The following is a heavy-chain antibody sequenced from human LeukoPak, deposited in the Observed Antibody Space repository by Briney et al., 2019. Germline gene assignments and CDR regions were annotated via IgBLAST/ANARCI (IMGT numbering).Heavy chain of an antibody. Sequence: PSETLSLTCTVSGGSISGYYWSWVRQPPGKGLEWIGYTYYSGSTYYNPSLKSRVTISVDTSKNQFSLELNSVTAADTAVYYCARDEMGDVWGQGTTVTVSS. CDR3: ARDEMGDV. CDR1: GGSISGYY. V-gene: IGHV4-59*01. J-gene: IGHJ6*02. D-gene: IGHD2-8*01. CDR2: TYYSGST.